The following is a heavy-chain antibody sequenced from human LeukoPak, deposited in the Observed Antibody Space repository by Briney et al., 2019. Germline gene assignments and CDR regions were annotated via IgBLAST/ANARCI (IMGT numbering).Heavy chain of an antibody. D-gene: IGHD4-17*01. CDR1: GFTFDDYA. V-gene: IGHV3-43*02. CDR2: ISGDGGST. Sequence: GGSLRLSXAASGFTFDDYAMHWVRQAPGKGLEWVSLISGDGGSTYYADSVKGRFTISRDNSKNSLYLQMNSLRTEDTALYYCAKDNGDHPENAFDIWSQGTMVTVSS. CDR3: AKDNGDHPENAFDI. J-gene: IGHJ3*02.